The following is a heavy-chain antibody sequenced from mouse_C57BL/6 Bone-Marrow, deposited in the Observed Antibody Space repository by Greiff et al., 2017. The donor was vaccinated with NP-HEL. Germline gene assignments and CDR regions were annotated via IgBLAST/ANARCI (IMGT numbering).Heavy chain of an antibody. CDR1: GFTFSSYG. Sequence: EVMLVESGGDLVKPGGSLKLSCAASGFTFSSYGMSWVRQTPDKRLEWVATISSGGSYTYYPDRVKGRFTISRDNAKNTLYLQMSSLKSEDTAMYYCARRGYYGSFYYAMDYWGQGTSVTVSS. J-gene: IGHJ4*01. CDR3: ARRGYYGSFYYAMDY. V-gene: IGHV5-6*02. D-gene: IGHD1-1*01. CDR2: ISSGGSYT.